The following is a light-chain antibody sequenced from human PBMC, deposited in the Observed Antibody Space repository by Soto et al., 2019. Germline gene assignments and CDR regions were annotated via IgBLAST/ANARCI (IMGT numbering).Light chain of an antibody. CDR3: QQYNSYPIT. V-gene: IGKV1-5*03. Sequence: DIQMTQSPSTLSASVGDRVTITCRASQSISSWLAWYQQKPGKAPNLLIYKASTLESGVPSRFSGSGSGTEFTLTISSLQPDDFATDYCQQYNSYPITFGPGTKVDIK. CDR2: KAS. CDR1: QSISSW. J-gene: IGKJ3*01.